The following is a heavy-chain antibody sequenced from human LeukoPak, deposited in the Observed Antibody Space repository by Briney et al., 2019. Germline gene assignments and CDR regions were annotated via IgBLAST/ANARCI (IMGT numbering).Heavy chain of an antibody. CDR3: ARVSRERGQRKYYFDY. Sequence: SETLSLTCTVSGGSISSSSYYWGWIRQPPGKGLEWIGSIYYSGSTYYNPSLKSRVTISVDKSKNQFSLKLSSVTAADTAVYYCARVSRERGQRKYYFDYWGQGTLVTVSS. J-gene: IGHJ4*02. CDR2: IYYSGST. CDR1: GGSISSSSYY. D-gene: IGHD1-14*01. V-gene: IGHV4-39*07.